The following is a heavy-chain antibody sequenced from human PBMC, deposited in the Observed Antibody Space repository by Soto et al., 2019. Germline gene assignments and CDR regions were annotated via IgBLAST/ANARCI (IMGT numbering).Heavy chain of an antibody. CDR2: IYYSGST. V-gene: IGHV4-39*01. Sequence: TLSLTCTVSGGSISSSSYYWGWIRQPPGKGLEWIGSIYYSGSTYYNPSLKSRVTISVDTSKNQFSLKLSSVTAADTAVYYCARRHDFWSGDAFDIWGQGTMVTVSS. J-gene: IGHJ3*02. CDR3: ARRHDFWSGDAFDI. D-gene: IGHD3-3*01. CDR1: GGSISSSSYY.